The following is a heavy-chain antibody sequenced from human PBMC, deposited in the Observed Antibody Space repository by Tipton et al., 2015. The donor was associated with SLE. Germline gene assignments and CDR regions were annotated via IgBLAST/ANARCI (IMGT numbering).Heavy chain of an antibody. CDR2: ISWDGGST. Sequence: SLRLSCAASGFTFDDYTMHWVRQAPGKGLEWVYLISWDGGSTYYADSVKGRFTISRDNSKNSLYLQMNSLRTEDTGVYYCASGRPEQAAAPLDYGGQGTLVTVSS. CDR3: ASGRPEQAAAPLDY. J-gene: IGHJ4*02. CDR1: GFTFDDYT. V-gene: IGHV3-43*01. D-gene: IGHD6-6*01.